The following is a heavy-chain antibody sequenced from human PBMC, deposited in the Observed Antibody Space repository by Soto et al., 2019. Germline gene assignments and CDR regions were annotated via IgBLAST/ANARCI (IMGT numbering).Heavy chain of an antibody. J-gene: IGHJ3*02. CDR1: GDSINNGDCY. D-gene: IGHD4-17*01. CDR3: AREKEDDSGDYNAFDI. Sequence: QVQLQESGPGLVKPSQTLSLTCTVSGDSINNGDCYWSWLRQLPGKGLEWIGYIYYSGTKYYNPSLKSRVSMSVDTSKNQFSLNLTSVTAADTAVYYCAREKEDDSGDYNAFDIWGKGTVVTVSS. CDR2: IYYSGTK. V-gene: IGHV4-31*03.